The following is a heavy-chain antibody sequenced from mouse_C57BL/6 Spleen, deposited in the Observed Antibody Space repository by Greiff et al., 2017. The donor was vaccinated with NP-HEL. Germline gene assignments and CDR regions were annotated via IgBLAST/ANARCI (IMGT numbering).Heavy chain of an antibody. CDR3: ARDTTVYAMDY. CDR2: ISDGGSYT. Sequence: EVMLVESGGGLVKPGGSLKLSCAASGFTFSSYAMSWVRQTPEKRLEWVATISDGGSYTYYPDNVEGRFTISRDNAKNNLYLQMSHLKSEDTAMYYCARDTTVYAMDYWGQGTSVTVSS. D-gene: IGHD4-1*02. V-gene: IGHV5-4*01. J-gene: IGHJ4*01. CDR1: GFTFSSYA.